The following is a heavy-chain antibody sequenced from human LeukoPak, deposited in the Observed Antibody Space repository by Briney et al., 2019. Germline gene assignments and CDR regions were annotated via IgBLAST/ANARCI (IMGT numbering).Heavy chain of an antibody. Sequence: ASVKVSCKASGYTFTSYYMHWVRQAPGQGLEWMGIINPSGGSTSYAQKFQGRVTMTRDTSTSTVYMELSSLRSEDTAVYYCARDGAGSWEPPGDAFDIWGQGTMVTVSS. CDR1: GYTFTSYY. CDR2: INPSGGST. D-gene: IGHD6-13*01. J-gene: IGHJ3*02. V-gene: IGHV1-46*01. CDR3: ARDGAGSWEPPGDAFDI.